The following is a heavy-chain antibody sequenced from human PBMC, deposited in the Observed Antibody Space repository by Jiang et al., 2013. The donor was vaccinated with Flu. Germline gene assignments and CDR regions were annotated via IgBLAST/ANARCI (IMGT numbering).Heavy chain of an antibody. J-gene: IGHJ3*01. Sequence: PSQTLSLTCTVSGGSINSGDFYWSWIRQPPGKGLEWLGHIYYSGSTYYNPSLKSRIDISIYTSENQFSLRLSSMTAADTAVYYCARGSLSAAVIAAHGFDLWGQGDTGHRLF. D-gene: IGHD6-13*01. CDR3: ARGSLSAAVIAAHGFDL. CDR2: IYYSGST. CDR1: GGSINSGDFY. V-gene: IGHV4-30-4*08.